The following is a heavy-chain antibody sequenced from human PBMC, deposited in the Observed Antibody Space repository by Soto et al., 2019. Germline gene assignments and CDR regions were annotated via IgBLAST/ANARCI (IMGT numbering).Heavy chain of an antibody. J-gene: IGHJ5*02. D-gene: IGHD4-17*01. V-gene: IGHV4-31*03. CDR1: GGSISSGGYY. CDR3: ARGGLTTIENWFDP. CDR2: IYYSGST. Sequence: QVQLQESGPGLVKPSQTLSLTCTVSGGSISSGGYYWSWIRQHPGKGLEWIGYIYYSGSTYYNPSLKSRVTISVDTSKNQFSLKLSSVTAADTAVYYCARGGLTTIENWFDPWGQGTLVTVSS.